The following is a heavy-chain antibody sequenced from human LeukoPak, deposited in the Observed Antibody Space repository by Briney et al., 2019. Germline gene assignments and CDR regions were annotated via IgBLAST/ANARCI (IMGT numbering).Heavy chain of an antibody. CDR3: TRDSGTYNWFDP. CDR2: IDKKDKGYATAT. D-gene: IGHD1-26*01. Sequence: GGSLRLSCAASGVMFPSYWMTWVRQAPGKGLEWVGQIDKKDKGYATATAYAASVTGRFTISRDDSINTAYLQMKSLKTEDTALYYCTRDSGTYNWFDPWGQGTLVTVSS. J-gene: IGHJ5*02. V-gene: IGHV3-73*01. CDR1: GVMFPSYW.